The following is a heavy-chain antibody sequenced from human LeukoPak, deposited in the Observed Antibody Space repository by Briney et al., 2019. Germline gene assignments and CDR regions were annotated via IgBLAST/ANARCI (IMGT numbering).Heavy chain of an antibody. Sequence: ASVKVSCKASGYTFTSYDINWVRQATGQGLEWMGWMNPNSGNTGYAQKFQGRVTITRDTSASTAYMELSSLRSEDTAVYYCARNLRGGQDFDYWGQGTLVTVSS. D-gene: IGHD3-10*01. CDR3: ARNLRGGQDFDY. CDR2: MNPNSGNT. V-gene: IGHV1-8*01. CDR1: GYTFTSYD. J-gene: IGHJ4*02.